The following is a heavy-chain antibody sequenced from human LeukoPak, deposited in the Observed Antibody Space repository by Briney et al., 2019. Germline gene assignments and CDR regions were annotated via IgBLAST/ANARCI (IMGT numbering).Heavy chain of an antibody. Sequence: GGSLRLSCAASGFTFSSYAMSWVRQAPGKGLEWVSTMSGSGVGTYHADSVKGRFTISRDNSKNTLYLQMNSLTVEDTAVYYCAKGGYDTRGYYYGFDYWGQGTVVTVSS. CDR1: GFTFSSYA. V-gene: IGHV3-23*01. J-gene: IGHJ4*02. CDR3: AKGGYDTRGYYYGFDY. D-gene: IGHD3-22*01. CDR2: MSGSGVGT.